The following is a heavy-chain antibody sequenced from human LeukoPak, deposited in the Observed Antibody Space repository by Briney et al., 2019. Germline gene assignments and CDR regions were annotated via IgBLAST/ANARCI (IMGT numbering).Heavy chain of an antibody. J-gene: IGHJ4*02. Sequence: ASVKVSCKASGYTFTSYDINWVRQATGQGLEWMGWISTYNGNTNYAQMLQGRITMTTDTSTSTAYTELRSLRSDDTAVYYCARGKPVYFHGPGSYLASPFDSWGQGTLVTVSS. D-gene: IGHD3-10*01. CDR3: ARGKPVYFHGPGSYLASPFDS. CDR2: ISTYNGNT. CDR1: GYTFTSYD. V-gene: IGHV1-18*01.